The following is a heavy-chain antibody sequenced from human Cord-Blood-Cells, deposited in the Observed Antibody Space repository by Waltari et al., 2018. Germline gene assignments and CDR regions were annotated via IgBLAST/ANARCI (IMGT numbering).Heavy chain of an antibody. V-gene: IGHV3-30*04. CDR2: ISYDGRNK. J-gene: IGHJ4*02. Sequence: QVPLVEPGGGVVNPGRSLKPCCAATGFTVIRYDMPRFRQAPGKELEWVAVISYDGRNKYYADPVKGRFTISRDNSKNTLYLQMTSRGAEDTAVYYCARGSRIAAAGGPDYWGQGTLVTVSS. CDR3: ARGSRIAAAGGPDY. D-gene: IGHD6-13*01. CDR1: GFTVIRYD.